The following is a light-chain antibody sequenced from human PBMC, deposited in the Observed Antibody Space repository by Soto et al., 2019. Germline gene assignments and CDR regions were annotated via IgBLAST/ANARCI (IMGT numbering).Light chain of an antibody. CDR3: QQYHNLPRT. CDR2: DAS. J-gene: IGKJ2*01. CDR1: QDISNY. V-gene: IGKV1-33*01. Sequence: DIQMTQSPSSLSASVGDRVTITCQASQDISNYLNWYQPIPGKAPKLLIYDASNLETGVPSRFSGSVSDTHFPLTISSLQPQDIASYYCQQYHNLPRTFGQGTKLEIK.